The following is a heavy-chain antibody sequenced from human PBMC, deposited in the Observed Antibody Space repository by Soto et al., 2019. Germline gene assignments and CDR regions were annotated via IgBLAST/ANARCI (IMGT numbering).Heavy chain of an antibody. CDR3: GNRVTSRSFEAEN. D-gene: IGHD6-13*01. CDR1: GFTFISYA. CDR2: ISSNGGST. J-gene: IGHJ4*02. V-gene: IGHV3-64D*08. Sequence: EESLRLSCSASGFTFISYAMHWVLQAPWKGLEYVSAISSNGGSTYYADSVKGRFTISRDNSKNTLYLQMSSLRAEDTAVYYWGNRVTSRSFEAENWGKGNLVTVDS.